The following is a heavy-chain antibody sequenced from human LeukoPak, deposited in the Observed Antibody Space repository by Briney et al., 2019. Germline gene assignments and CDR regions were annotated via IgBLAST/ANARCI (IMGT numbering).Heavy chain of an antibody. CDR2: ISYDGSNK. CDR1: GFTFSSYG. D-gene: IGHD3-3*01. CDR3: ANAILEWPHNDAFDI. V-gene: IGHV3-30*18. J-gene: IGHJ3*02. Sequence: GGSLRLSCAASGFTFSSYGMHWVRQAPGKGLEWVAVISYDGSNKYYADSVKGRFTISRDNSKNTLYLQMNSLRAEDTAVYYCANAILEWPHNDAFDIWGQGTMVTVSS.